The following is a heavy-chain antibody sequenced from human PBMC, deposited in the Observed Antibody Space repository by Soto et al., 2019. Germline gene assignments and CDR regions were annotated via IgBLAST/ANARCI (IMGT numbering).Heavy chain of an antibody. V-gene: IGHV3-23*01. CDR3: ARDRYSYDSRAYQGVDWYFDL. J-gene: IGHJ2*01. CDR2: ISDSGVNT. CDR1: GLTFRNHA. Sequence: PGGSLRLSCTTSGLTFRNHAMTWVRQAPDKGLEWVSTISDSGVNTHYADSVKGRFTISRDNSKNTLYLQMNSLRAEDTAVYYCARDRYSYDSRAYQGVDWYFDLWGRGTLVTVSS. D-gene: IGHD3-22*01.